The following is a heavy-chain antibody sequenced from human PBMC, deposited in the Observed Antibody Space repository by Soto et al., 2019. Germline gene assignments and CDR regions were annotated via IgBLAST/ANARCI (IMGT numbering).Heavy chain of an antibody. Sequence: QVQLVQSGAEVKKPGASVKVSCKASGYTFTSYGISWVRQAPGQGLEWMGWISAYNGNTNYAQKLQGRVTMTTDTSTSTAYMELRSLRSDDTAISYCASRGYDSSGYYYYYYGMDVWGQGTTVTVSS. V-gene: IGHV1-18*01. J-gene: IGHJ6*02. CDR3: ASRGYDSSGYYYYYYGMDV. D-gene: IGHD3-22*01. CDR2: ISAYNGNT. CDR1: GYTFTSYG.